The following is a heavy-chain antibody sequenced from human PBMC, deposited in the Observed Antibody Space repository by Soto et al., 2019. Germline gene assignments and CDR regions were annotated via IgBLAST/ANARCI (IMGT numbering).Heavy chain of an antibody. D-gene: IGHD2-15*01. CDR1: GGSISSAGYL. V-gene: IGHV4-30-2*01. J-gene: IGHJ4*02. CDR3: ARGTPVHLLIDF. CDR2: IYHNGTT. Sequence: QLQLQESGSGLVKPSETLSLTCAVSGGSISSAGYLWSWIRQPPGRVLEWMGYIYHNGTTYYNPSLKTRVTISVDRSKNQFSLSLSSVTASETAVYYCARGTPVHLLIDFWGQGTLVAVSS.